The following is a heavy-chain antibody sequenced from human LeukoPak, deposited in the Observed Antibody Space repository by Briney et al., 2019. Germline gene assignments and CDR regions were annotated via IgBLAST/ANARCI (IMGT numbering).Heavy chain of an antibody. CDR2: IWYDGSNK. D-gene: IGHD3-10*01. CDR1: GFTFSSYG. J-gene: IGHJ6*02. Sequence: SLRLSCAASGFTFSSYGMHWVRQAPGKGLEWVAVIWYDGSNKYYADSVKGRFTIYRDNSKNTLYLQMNSLRAEDKAVYYCARVDVWFGEFVDYYYGMDVWGQGTTVTVSS. V-gene: IGHV3-33*08. CDR3: ARVDVWFGEFVDYYYGMDV.